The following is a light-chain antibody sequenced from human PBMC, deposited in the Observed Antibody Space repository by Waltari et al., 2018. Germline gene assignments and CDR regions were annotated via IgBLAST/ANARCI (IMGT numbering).Light chain of an antibody. V-gene: IGKV1-33*01. CDR1: QDIDNN. CDR3: QQFDNVPLT. J-gene: IGKJ4*01. CDR2: ASS. Sequence: DIQMTESPSSRSASVGDRGIITCRASQDIDNNLNWYQQKPGKSPKLLIYASSTLETGVPSRFSGSGSGRKFSFTISSLQPEDFATYYCQQFDNVPLTFGGGTKVDIK.